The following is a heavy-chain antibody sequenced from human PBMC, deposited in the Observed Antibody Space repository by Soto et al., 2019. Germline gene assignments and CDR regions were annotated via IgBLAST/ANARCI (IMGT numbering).Heavy chain of an antibody. CDR1: GFNLWSNG. D-gene: IGHD3-3*01. J-gene: IGHJ4*02. CDR3: AKGLWSGYSPFDY. Sequence: GASLRLSCAASGFNLWSNGMHCVLQAPGKGLEWVAITSYDGTNEYYADSVKGRFTISRDNSKNMLYLQMNSLRTDDTAMYYCAKGLWSGYSPFDYWGQGTQVTVSS. CDR2: TSYDGTNE. V-gene: IGHV3-30*18.